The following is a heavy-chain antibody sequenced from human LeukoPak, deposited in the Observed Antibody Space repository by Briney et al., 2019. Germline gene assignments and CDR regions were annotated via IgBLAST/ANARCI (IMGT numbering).Heavy chain of an antibody. D-gene: IGHD6-13*01. V-gene: IGHV1-2*03. J-gene: IGHJ4*02. CDR1: GYTFTGYY. Sequence: LAASVKVSCKASGYTFTGYYMHWVRQAPGQGLEWMGWINPNSGGTNYAQKFQGRVTMTRDTSISTAYMELSRLRSDDTAVYYCARVGPGIAAAFGYWGQGTLVTVSS. CDR2: INPNSGGT. CDR3: ARVGPGIAAAFGY.